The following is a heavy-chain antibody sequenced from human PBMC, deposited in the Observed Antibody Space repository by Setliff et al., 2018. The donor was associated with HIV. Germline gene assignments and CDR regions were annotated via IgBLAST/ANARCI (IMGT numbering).Heavy chain of an antibody. CDR2: IYWNNSK. CDR1: GLSLSTSGVG. Sequence: SGPTLVNPTQTLTLTCTFSGLSLSTSGVGVGWIRQSPGKALEWLAFIYWNNSKHYSTSLKGRLTVTKDTSKNRVVFTMTNMDPVDTATYYCAYSGRQLRGPYFDFWGQGTPVTVSS. J-gene: IGHJ4*02. CDR3: AYSGRQLRGPYFDF. V-gene: IGHV2-5*01. D-gene: IGHD1-1*01.